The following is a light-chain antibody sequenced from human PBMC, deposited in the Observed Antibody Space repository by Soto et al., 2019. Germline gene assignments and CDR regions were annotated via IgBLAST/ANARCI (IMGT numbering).Light chain of an antibody. CDR3: CSYAGSYTHV. V-gene: IGLV2-11*01. J-gene: IGLJ1*01. Sequence: SVLAXPRSVSGSPGQSVTISCTGTSSDVGTYTYVSWYQQHPGKAPKLIIYDVIKRPSGVPDRFSGSKSGNTASLTISGLQAEDEAVYYCCSYAGSYTHVFGTGTKVTVL. CDR1: SSDVGTYTY. CDR2: DVI.